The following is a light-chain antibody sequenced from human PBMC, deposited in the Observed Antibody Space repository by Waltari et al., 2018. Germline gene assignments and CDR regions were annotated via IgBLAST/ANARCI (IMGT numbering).Light chain of an antibody. V-gene: IGKV3-15*01. Sequence: EIVMTQSPVTLSVSPGERATLSCRASQSVSINLAWYQQKPGQAPRLLIYAASTRATDVPARFSDSGSGTEFTLTISSLQSEDFAVYYCQHYNNWPPGTTFGQGTKLEIK. CDR2: AAS. CDR3: QHYNNWPPGTT. J-gene: IGKJ1*01. CDR1: QSVSIN.